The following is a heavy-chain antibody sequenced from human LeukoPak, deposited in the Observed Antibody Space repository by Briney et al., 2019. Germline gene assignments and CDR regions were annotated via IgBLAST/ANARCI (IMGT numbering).Heavy chain of an antibody. D-gene: IGHD1-26*01. Sequence: ASVKVSCKASGYTFISYGISWVRQAPGQGLEWMGWINPNSGGTNYAQKFQGRVTMTRDTSISTAYMELSRLRSDDTAVYYCARESSGAFDIWGQGTMVTVSS. CDR1: GYTFISYG. CDR2: INPNSGGT. CDR3: ARESSGAFDI. J-gene: IGHJ3*02. V-gene: IGHV1-2*02.